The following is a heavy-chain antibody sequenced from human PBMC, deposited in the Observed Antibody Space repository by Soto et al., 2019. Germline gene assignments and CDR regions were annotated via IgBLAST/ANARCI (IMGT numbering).Heavy chain of an antibody. D-gene: IGHD5-18*01. CDR3: AAGDSSDTGDH. CDR1: GDTLSHYG. Sequence: SVKVSCKASGDTLSHYGVSWVRQVPGKGLEWMGGTAAILGTRDYAQKFQGRMTITSDESTTTSYMELNSLTSDDTAVYYCAAGDSSDTGDHWGQGTLVTVSS. J-gene: IGHJ4*02. CDR2: TAAILGTR. V-gene: IGHV1-69*13.